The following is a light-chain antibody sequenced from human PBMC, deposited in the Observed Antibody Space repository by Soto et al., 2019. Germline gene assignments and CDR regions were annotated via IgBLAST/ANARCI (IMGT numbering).Light chain of an antibody. CDR3: SAWDDTVRTYV. V-gene: IGLV1-47*01. CDR1: ISNIATNY. CDR2: RDN. Sequence: QSVLTQPPSVSGTPGQRVTISCSGGISNIATNYVYSFQQLQGTAPKLLSNRDNQLPPGVPDRFSGAKSGTSASLAISGLRSEDEDEYYCSAWDDTVRTYVFGTGTKLTVL. J-gene: IGLJ1*01.